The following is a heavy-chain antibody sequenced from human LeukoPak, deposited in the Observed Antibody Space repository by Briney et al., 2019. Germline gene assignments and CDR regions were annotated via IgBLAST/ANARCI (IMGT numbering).Heavy chain of an antibody. CDR1: GYTFTSYA. Sequence: ASVKVSCKASGYTFTSYAMNWVRQAPGQGLEWMGWININTGNPTYAQGFTGRFVFSLDTSVSTAYLQISSLKAEDTAEYYCARVGPYSGYDFVAFDYWGQGTLVTVSS. D-gene: IGHD5-12*01. J-gene: IGHJ4*02. CDR2: ININTGNP. V-gene: IGHV7-4-1*02. CDR3: ARVGPYSGYDFVAFDY.